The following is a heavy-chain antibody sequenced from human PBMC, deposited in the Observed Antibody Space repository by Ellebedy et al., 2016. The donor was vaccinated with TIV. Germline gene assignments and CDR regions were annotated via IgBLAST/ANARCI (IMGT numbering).Heavy chain of an antibody. J-gene: IGHJ4*02. CDR2: IYSGGST. CDR3: AKRSVVVADTGLLY. V-gene: IGHV3-66*01. Sequence: PGGSLRLSCAASGFTVSNNYMSWVRQAPGKGLEWVSLIYSGGSTCYAASVKGRFTVSRDGSTNTLYLQMNGLGAEDTAVYYCAKRSVVVADTGLLYWGQGALVTVSS. D-gene: IGHD2-15*01. CDR1: GFTVSNNY.